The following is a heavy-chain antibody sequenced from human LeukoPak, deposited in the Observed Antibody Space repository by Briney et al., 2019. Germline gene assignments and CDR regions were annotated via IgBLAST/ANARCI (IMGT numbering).Heavy chain of an antibody. CDR2: IYTGGST. J-gene: IGHJ4*02. CDR3: ARGYSSGWYYPFGY. CDR1: GFTVSSNY. V-gene: IGHV3-53*05. Sequence: GGSLRLSCAASGFTVSSNYMSWVRQAPGKGLEWVSLIYTGGSTSYADSVKGRFTISRDNSKNTLYLQMNSLRAEDTAVYYCARGYSSGWYYPFGYWGQGTLVTVSS. D-gene: IGHD6-19*01.